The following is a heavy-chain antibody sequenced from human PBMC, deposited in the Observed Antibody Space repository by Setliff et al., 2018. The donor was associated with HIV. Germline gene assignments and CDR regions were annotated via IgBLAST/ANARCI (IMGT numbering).Heavy chain of an antibody. V-gene: IGHV4-59*01. Sequence: PSETLSLTCTVSGGSISSYYWSWIRQPPGRGLEWIGYTYYSGSTNYNPSLKSRVTISVDTSENQVSLRLSSVTAADTAVYFCAREPSLPYYDSSDYYHVPQYYFDYWGQGTLVTVSS. CDR2: TYYSGST. CDR1: GGSISSYY. J-gene: IGHJ4*02. D-gene: IGHD3-22*01. CDR3: AREPSLPYYDSSDYYHVPQYYFDY.